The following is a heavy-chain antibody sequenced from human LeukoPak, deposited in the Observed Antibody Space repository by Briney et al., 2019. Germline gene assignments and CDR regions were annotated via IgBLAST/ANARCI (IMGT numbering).Heavy chain of an antibody. V-gene: IGHV3-48*04. CDR2: ISSSGSTI. D-gene: IGHD5-24*01. CDR3: AREEMATISY. J-gene: IGHJ4*02. Sequence: PGGSLRLSCAASGFTFSSYSMNWVRQAPGKGLEWVSYISSSGSTIYYADSVKGRFTISRDNAKNSLYLQMNSLRAEDTAVYYCAREEMATISYWGQGTLVTVSS. CDR1: GFTFSSYS.